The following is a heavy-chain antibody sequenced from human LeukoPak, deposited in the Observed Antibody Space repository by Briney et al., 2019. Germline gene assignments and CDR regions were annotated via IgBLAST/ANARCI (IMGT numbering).Heavy chain of an antibody. D-gene: IGHD7-27*01. Sequence: GGSLRLSCAASGFSFSNYWLSWVRQAPGKGLEWVASVRDDETDYVDSMKGRFAISRDNAKKLVYLQMNSLRAEDTAVYYCARDVNWGHFDYWGQGTLVMVSS. CDR3: ARDVNWGHFDY. J-gene: IGHJ4*02. CDR2: VRDDET. V-gene: IGHV3-7*01. CDR1: GFSFSNYW.